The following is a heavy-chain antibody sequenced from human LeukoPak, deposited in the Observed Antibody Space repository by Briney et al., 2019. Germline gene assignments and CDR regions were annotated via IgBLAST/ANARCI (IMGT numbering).Heavy chain of an antibody. CDR1: GYTFTGYG. D-gene: IGHD6-19*01. J-gene: IGHJ4*02. Sequence: ASVKVSCKASGYTFTGYGISWVRQAPGQGLEWMGWISAYNGNTNYAQKLQGRVTMTTDTSTSTAYMELRSLRSDDTAVYYCARLPGIAVAGVFDYWGQGTLVTVSS. CDR3: ARLPGIAVAGVFDY. V-gene: IGHV1-18*01. CDR2: ISAYNGNT.